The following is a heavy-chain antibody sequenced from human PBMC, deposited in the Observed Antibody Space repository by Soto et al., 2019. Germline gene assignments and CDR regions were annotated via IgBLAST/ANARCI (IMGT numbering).Heavy chain of an antibody. J-gene: IGHJ4*02. V-gene: IGHV3-48*01. D-gene: IGHD4-17*01. CDR1: GFTFSNHV. Sequence: EEQLVESGGGLVQPGGSIRLSCAASGFTFSNHVMNWVRQAPGRGLEWVSSINRDSNTFYADSVKGRFTISRDNAKDSLYIQMNSLRADDTAVYYCVNGDYYVGQGTLVTVSS. CDR3: VNGDYY. CDR2: INRDSNT.